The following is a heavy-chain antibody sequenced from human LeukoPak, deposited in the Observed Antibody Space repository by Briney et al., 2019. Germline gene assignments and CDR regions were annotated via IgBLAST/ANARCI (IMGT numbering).Heavy chain of an antibody. CDR2: IYSGGST. CDR1: GFTVSSNY. J-gene: IGHJ4*02. V-gene: IGHV3-53*01. D-gene: IGHD2-21*02. CDR3: ARWTPCGWDCHILDY. Sequence: GGSLRLSCAASGFTVSSNYMSWVRQAPGKGLEWVSVIYSGGSTYYADSVKGRFTISRDNSKNTLYLQMNSLRAEDTAVYYCARWTPCGWDCHILDYWGQGILVTVSS.